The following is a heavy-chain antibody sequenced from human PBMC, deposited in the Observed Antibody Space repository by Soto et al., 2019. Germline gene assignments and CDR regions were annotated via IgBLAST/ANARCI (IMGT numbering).Heavy chain of an antibody. CDR2: MSYDGNSK. Sequence: QVQLVESGGGVVQPGRSLRLSFAASGFTFSSYSMHWVRQAPGKGLEWVAAMSYDGNSKYFADSVKGRFTISRDNSKNTLSLQMNSLGAEDSAVYYCARGRAVRDHDALDLWGQGTLVTVSS. D-gene: IGHD6-19*01. CDR3: ARGRAVRDHDALDL. J-gene: IGHJ4*02. CDR1: GFTFSSYS. V-gene: IGHV3-30*14.